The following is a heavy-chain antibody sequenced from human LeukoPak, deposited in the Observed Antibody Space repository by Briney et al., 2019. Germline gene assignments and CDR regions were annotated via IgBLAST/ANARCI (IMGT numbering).Heavy chain of an antibody. V-gene: IGHV4-4*07. D-gene: IGHD2-2*01. CDR2: IFFTGST. CDR3: ARGCSSASCYGPYYYGMDV. J-gene: IGHJ6*02. CDR1: GGSINFYY. Sequence: PSESLSLTCTVSGGSINFYYWSWIRQPAGKGLEWIGRIFFTGSTNYNPSLKSRVTISVDTSKNQFSLKLSSVTAADTAVYYCARGCSSASCYGPYYYGMDVWGQGTTVTVSS.